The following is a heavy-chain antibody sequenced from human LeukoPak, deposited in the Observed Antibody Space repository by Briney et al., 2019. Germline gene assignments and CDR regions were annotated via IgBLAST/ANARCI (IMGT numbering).Heavy chain of an antibody. CDR3: ARERGRTVVVTATVAFDI. CDR1: GGTFSSHA. J-gene: IGHJ3*02. D-gene: IGHD2-21*02. CDR2: IIPIFGTA. Sequence: GASVKVSCKASGGTFSSHAISWVRQAPGQGLEWMGGIIPIFGTANYAQKFRGRVTITADESTSTAYMELSSLRSEDTAVYYCARERGRTVVVTATVAFDIWGQGTMVTVSS. V-gene: IGHV1-69*13.